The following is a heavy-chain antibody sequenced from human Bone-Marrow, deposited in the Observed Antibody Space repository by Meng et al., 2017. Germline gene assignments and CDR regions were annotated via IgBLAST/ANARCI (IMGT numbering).Heavy chain of an antibody. D-gene: IGHD5-18*01. CDR1: GGTFSSYT. J-gene: IGHJ3*02. Sequence: SVKVSCKASGGTFSSYTISWVRQAPGQGLEWMGRIIPILGIANYAQKFQGRVTITADKSTSTAYMELSSLRSEDTAVYYCARDRGGSYGKNDAFDIWGQGIMVTVSS. V-gene: IGHV1-69*04. CDR2: IIPILGIA. CDR3: ARDRGGSYGKNDAFDI.